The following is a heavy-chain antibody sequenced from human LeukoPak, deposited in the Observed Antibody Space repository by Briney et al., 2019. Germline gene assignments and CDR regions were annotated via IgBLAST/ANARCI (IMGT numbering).Heavy chain of an antibody. J-gene: IGHJ4*02. V-gene: IGHV3-74*01. CDR1: GFSFSNYW. CDR2: MNSDGSAT. CDR3: AKGPNYFDS. Sequence: QPGGSLRLSCAASGFSFSNYWMHWVRQAPGKGLVWVTRMNSDGSATYYADSVQGRFTISRDNAKNTPYLQMNSLRAEDTAMYFCAKGPNYFDSWGQGTLVTVSS.